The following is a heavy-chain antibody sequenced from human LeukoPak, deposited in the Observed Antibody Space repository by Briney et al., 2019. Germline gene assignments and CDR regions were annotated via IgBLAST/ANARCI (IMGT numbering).Heavy chain of an antibody. CDR3: AKATNIVVVTAPDY. J-gene: IGHJ4*02. V-gene: IGHV3-23*01. CDR2: ISGSGGST. CDR1: GFTFSSYA. D-gene: IGHD2-21*02. Sequence: GGSLRLSCAASGFTFSSYAMSWVRQAPGKGLEWVSAISGSGGSTYYADSVKGRFTISRDNSKNTLYLQMNSLRAEDTAVYYCAKATNIVVVTAPDYWGQGTLATVSS.